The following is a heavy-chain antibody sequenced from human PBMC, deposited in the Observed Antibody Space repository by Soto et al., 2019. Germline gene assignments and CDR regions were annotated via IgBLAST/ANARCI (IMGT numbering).Heavy chain of an antibody. CDR2: IYYSGST. J-gene: IGHJ4*02. CDR1: GGSISSYY. V-gene: IGHV4-59*01. CDR3: ARRPGASFDY. D-gene: IGHD7-27*01. Sequence: QVQLQESGPGLVKPSETLSLTCTVSGGSISSYYWSWIRQPPGKRLEWIGYIYYSGSTNYNPSLKSRVTISVDTSKNQFSLKLSSVTAADSAVYYCARRPGASFDYWGQGTLVTVSS.